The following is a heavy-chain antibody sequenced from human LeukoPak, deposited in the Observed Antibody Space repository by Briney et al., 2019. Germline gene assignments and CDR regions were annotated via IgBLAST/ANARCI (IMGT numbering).Heavy chain of an antibody. Sequence: SETLSLTCTVSGGSISSGSYYWSWIRQPAGKVLELIGCIYSSGSTNYNPSLKSRVTISVDTSKNQFSLKLSSVTAADTAVYYCARAVGYCSGGSCYNQRGGFDYWGQGTLVTVSS. CDR1: GGSISSGSYY. CDR2: IYSSGST. V-gene: IGHV4-61*02. D-gene: IGHD2-15*01. J-gene: IGHJ4*02. CDR3: ARAVGYCSGGSCYNQRGGFDY.